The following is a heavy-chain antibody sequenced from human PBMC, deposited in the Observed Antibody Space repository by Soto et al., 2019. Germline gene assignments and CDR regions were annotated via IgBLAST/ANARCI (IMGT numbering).Heavy chain of an antibody. CDR3: ARTQLWSLFRDY. CDR2: VSANNGKT. CDR1: GYSFTSHG. Sequence: ASVKVSCKTSGYSFTSHGISWVRQAPGQGLEWIGWVSANNGKTNYAQKVQGRVTMTTDTSTSTAYMELRSLRSDDTAVYYCARTQLWSLFRDYWGQGTLVTVSS. D-gene: IGHD5-18*01. V-gene: IGHV1-18*04. J-gene: IGHJ4*02.